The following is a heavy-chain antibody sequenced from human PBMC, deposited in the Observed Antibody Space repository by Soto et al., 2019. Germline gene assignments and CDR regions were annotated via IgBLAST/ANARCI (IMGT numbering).Heavy chain of an antibody. CDR3: ARDGSMGRNYYYYIDV. CDR2: FYSGGST. CDR1: GFTVSDNY. V-gene: IGHV3-66*01. Sequence: EVLLAASGGGLVQPGGSLRLSCAVSGFTVSDNYMTWVRQTPGKGLEWVSGFYSGGSTYYADSVKGRFTISRDESKNTLYLQMNSLRDEDTGIYYCARDGSMGRNYYYYIDVWGKGTTVTVSS. J-gene: IGHJ6*03. D-gene: IGHD3-10*01.